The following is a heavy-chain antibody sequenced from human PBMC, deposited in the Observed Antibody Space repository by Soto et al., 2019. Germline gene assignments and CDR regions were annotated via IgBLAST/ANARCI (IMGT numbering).Heavy chain of an antibody. V-gene: IGHV3-23*01. J-gene: IGHJ4*02. CDR3: AKDRDIVVVPAF. D-gene: IGHD2-2*01. CDR1: GFTFSSYA. Sequence: VSLRLSCAASGFTFSSYAMSWVRQAPGKGLEWVSAISGSGGSTYYADSVKGRFTISRDNSKNTLYLQMNSLRAEDTAVYYCAKDRDIVVVPAFWGQGTLVTVSS. CDR2: ISGSGGST.